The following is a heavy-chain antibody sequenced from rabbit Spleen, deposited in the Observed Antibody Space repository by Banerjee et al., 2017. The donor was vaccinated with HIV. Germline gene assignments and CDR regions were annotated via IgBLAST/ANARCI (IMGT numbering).Heavy chain of an antibody. Sequence: QSLEESGGDLVKPGASLTLTCIASGVSLSGDSYMCWVRQAPGKGLEWIACIYTGDGTTYYASWAKGRFTISKSSSTTVTLQMTSLTAADTATYFCARDAGTSFSTYGMDLWGQWTLVTVS. CDR1: GVSLSGDSY. CDR3: ARDAGTSFSTYGMDL. D-gene: IGHD8-1*01. CDR2: IYTGDGTT. V-gene: IGHV1S40*01. J-gene: IGHJ6*01.